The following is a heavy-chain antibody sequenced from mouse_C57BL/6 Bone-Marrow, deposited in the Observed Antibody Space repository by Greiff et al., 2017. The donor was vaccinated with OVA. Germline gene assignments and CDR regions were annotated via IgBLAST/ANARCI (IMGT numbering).Heavy chain of an antibody. CDR3: ARDMRLRRGYAKDY. D-gene: IGHD2-4*01. CDR2: IYPRSGNT. CDR1: GYTFTSYG. J-gene: IGHJ4*01. V-gene: IGHV1-81*01. Sequence: VQLQQSGAELARPGASVKLSCKASGYTFTSYGISWVKQRTGQGLEWIGEIYPRSGNTYYNEKFKGKATLTVDKSSSTAYKALSSMTCEDSAVDFCARDMRLRRGYAKDYWGQGTSVTVSS.